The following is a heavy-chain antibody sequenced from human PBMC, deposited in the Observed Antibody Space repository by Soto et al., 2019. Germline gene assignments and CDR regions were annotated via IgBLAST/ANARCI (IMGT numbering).Heavy chain of an antibody. CDR2: INPIFNTA. D-gene: IGHD2-21*02. CDR3: ARRVDCGGDCHLLDY. J-gene: IGHJ4*02. Sequence: QVQLVQSGAEAREPGSSVKVSCKASGGTFRSYGISWVRQAPGQGLEWMGGINPIFNTANYAQKFQGRVTITADDSTSTAYLELSSLRSDDTAVYYCARRVDCGGDCHLLDYWGQGTLVTVSS. CDR1: GGTFRSYG. V-gene: IGHV1-69*01.